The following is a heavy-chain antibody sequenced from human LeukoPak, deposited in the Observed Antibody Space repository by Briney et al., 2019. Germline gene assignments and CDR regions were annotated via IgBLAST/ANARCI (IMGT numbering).Heavy chain of an antibody. D-gene: IGHD4/OR15-4a*01. J-gene: IGHJ4*02. Sequence: ASVKASCKASGYTFTGYYMHWVRQAPGLGFEWMGWINPKSGGTSYPQKFQGRLTMTRDTSISTAYMELSRLRSDDTAVYYCVPSANYYYFDYWGQGTLVTVSS. CDR2: INPKSGGT. V-gene: IGHV1-2*02. CDR1: GYTFTGYY. CDR3: VPSANYYYFDY.